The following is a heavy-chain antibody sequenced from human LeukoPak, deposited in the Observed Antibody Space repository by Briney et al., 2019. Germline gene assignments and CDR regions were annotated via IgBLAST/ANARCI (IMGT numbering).Heavy chain of an antibody. J-gene: IGHJ4*02. CDR1: GGSISIHY. Sequence: SSETLSLTCTVSGGSISIHYWSWIRHPPGRGLEWLGYLYYSGRHNYNPSLRRRVTISVDTPKQQFSLKLTSVTPTDPTIVFWSGASLIASRPGDFYFWGQGNLVTVSS. D-gene: IGHD6-6*01. CDR2: LYYSGRH. CDR3: SGASLIASRPGDFYF. V-gene: IGHV4-59*11.